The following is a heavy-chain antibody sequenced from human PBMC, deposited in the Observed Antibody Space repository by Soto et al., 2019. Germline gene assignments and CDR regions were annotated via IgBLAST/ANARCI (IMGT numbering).Heavy chain of an antibody. V-gene: IGHV1-18*01. CDR2: ISAYNGNI. CDR3: ARRGPLIFGVVIPDDY. J-gene: IGHJ4*02. Sequence: QVQLVQSGAEVKKPGASVKVSCKASGYTFTSYGISWVRQAPGQGLEWMGWISAYNGNINYAQKLQGRVTMTTDTPTSTAYIELRSLRSDDTAVYYCARRGPLIFGVVIPDDYWGQGTLVTVSS. CDR1: GYTFTSYG. D-gene: IGHD3-3*01.